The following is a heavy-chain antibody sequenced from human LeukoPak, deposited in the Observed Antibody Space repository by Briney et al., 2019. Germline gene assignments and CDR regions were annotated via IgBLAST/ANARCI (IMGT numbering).Heavy chain of an antibody. V-gene: IGHV5-51*01. CDR1: GYIFTSYW. CDR3: ARLTNSLYYYGSGSYHDI. Sequence: GESLKISCKGSGYIFTSYWIGWVRQMPGKGLEWMGIIYPGDSDTRYSPSFQGQVTISADKSISTAYLQWSSLKASDTAMYYCARLTNSLYYYGSGSYHDIWGQGTMVTVSS. CDR2: IYPGDSDT. J-gene: IGHJ3*02. D-gene: IGHD3-10*01.